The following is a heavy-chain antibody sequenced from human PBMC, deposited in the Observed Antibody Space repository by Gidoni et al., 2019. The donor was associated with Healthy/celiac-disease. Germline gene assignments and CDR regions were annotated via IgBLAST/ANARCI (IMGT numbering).Heavy chain of an antibody. J-gene: IGHJ4*02. D-gene: IGHD3-3*01. V-gene: IGHV4-34*01. CDR2: INHSGST. CDR3: ARSCGDFWSGSDYFDY. Sequence: QVQLQQWGAGLLKPSETLSLTCAVYGGSFSGYYWSWIRQPPGKGLEWIGEINHSGSTNYNPALKSRVTISVDTSKNQFSLKLSSVTAADTAVYYCARSCGDFWSGSDYFDYWGQGTLVTVSS. CDR1: GGSFSGYY.